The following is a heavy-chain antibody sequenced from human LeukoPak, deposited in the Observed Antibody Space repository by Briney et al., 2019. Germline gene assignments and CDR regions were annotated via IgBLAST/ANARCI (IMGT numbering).Heavy chain of an antibody. Sequence: SETLSLTCTVSGYSIISGYYWGWIRQPPGKGLEWIGSIYHSGSTYYNPSLKSRVTISVDTSKNQFSLKLSSVTAADTAVYYCARDGESGDPYYYYMDVWGKGTTVTVSS. J-gene: IGHJ6*03. V-gene: IGHV4-38-2*02. D-gene: IGHD3-10*01. CDR3: ARDGESGDPYYYYMDV. CDR2: IYHSGST. CDR1: GYSIISGYY.